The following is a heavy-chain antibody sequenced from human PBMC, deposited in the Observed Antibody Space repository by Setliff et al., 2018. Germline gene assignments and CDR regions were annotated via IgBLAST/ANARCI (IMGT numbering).Heavy chain of an antibody. V-gene: IGHV1-69*05. CDR3: ARHPGSRYYHYMDV. Sequence: SVKVSCKASGGTFSNYDISWVRQAPGQGLEWMGGIIPIFGTTNYAQRFQGRVTITTDESTSTAYMELSSLRSEDTAVYYCARHPGSRYYHYMDVWGKGTTVTVS. D-gene: IGHD6-25*01. CDR2: IIPIFGTT. J-gene: IGHJ6*03. CDR1: GGTFSNYD.